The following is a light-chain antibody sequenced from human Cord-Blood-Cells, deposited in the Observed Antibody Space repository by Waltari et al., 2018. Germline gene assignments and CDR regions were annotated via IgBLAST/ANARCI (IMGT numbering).Light chain of an antibody. Sequence: QSALTQPRSVSGSLGQSVTISCTGTTSDVGGYNYVSWYQQHPGKALKLIIYDVSKRPSGVPDRFSGSKSGNTASLTISGLQAEDEADYYCCSYAGSYTLAVVFGGGTKLTVL. CDR1: TSDVGGYNY. CDR2: DVS. V-gene: IGLV2-11*01. CDR3: CSYAGSYTLAVV. J-gene: IGLJ2*01.